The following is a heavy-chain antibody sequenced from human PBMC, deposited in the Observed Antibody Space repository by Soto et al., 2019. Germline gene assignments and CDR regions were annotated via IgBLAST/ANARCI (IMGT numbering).Heavy chain of an antibody. J-gene: IGHJ6*02. D-gene: IGHD2-2*02. CDR3: ARNDCSSTRCYNFGMDV. Sequence: GESLKISCKGSGYSFTNYWISWVRQMPGKGLEWMGRIDPSDSYIKYSPSFQGHVTISADNSISTAYLQWSSLKASDTAMYYCARNDCSSTRCYNFGMDVWGQGTKVTVP. CDR2: IDPSDSYI. CDR1: GYSFTNYW. V-gene: IGHV5-10-1*01.